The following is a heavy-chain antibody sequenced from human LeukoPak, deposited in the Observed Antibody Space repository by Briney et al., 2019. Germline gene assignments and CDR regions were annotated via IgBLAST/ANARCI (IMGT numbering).Heavy chain of an antibody. CDR2: ISAYNGNT. J-gene: IGHJ5*02. Sequence: ASVKVSCKASGYTFTSYGISWVRQAPGQGLEWMGWISAYNGNTNYAQKLQGRVTMTTDTSTSTAYRELRRVRSDDTAVYYCARPWVTRPVWFDPWGQGTLVTVSS. D-gene: IGHD4-17*01. V-gene: IGHV1-18*01. CDR3: ARPWVTRPVWFDP. CDR1: GYTFTSYG.